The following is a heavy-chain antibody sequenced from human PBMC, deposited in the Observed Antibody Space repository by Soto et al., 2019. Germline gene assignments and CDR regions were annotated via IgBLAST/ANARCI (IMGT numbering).Heavy chain of an antibody. D-gene: IGHD2-2*01. CDR3: AKDMRPKYYDGMDV. V-gene: IGHV3-30*18. J-gene: IGHJ6*01. CDR2: ISYDGSNK. CDR1: GFTFSSYG. Sequence: QVQLVESGGGVVQPGRSLRLSCAASGFTFSSYGMHWVRQAPGKGLEWVAVISYDGSNKYYADSVKGRFTISRDNSKNALYLQMNSLRAEDTAVYYSAKDMRPKYYDGMDVWGQGTTVTVSS.